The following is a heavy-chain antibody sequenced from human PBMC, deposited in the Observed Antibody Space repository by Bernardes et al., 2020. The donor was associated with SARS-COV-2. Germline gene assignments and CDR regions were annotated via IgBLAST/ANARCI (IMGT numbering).Heavy chain of an antibody. Sequence: SETLSLTCTVSGGSISSHYWSWIRQPPGKGLEWIGYIYYSGSTNYNPSLKSRVTISVDTSKNQFSLKLSSVTAADTAVYYCARRSGYSYGYAWHWYFDLWGRGTLVTVSS. J-gene: IGHJ2*01. V-gene: IGHV4-59*11. D-gene: IGHD5-18*01. CDR2: IYYSGST. CDR1: GGSISSHY. CDR3: ARRSGYSYGYAWHWYFDL.